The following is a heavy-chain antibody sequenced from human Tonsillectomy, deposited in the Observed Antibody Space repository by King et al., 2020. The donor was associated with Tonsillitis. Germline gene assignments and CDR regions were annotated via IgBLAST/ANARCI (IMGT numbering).Heavy chain of an antibody. J-gene: IGHJ4*02. Sequence: VQLVESGAEVKKPGSSVKVSCKASGGTFSSYAISWVRQAPGQGLEWMGGIIPIFGTANYAQKFQGRVTITADESTSTAYMELSSLRSEDTAVYYCARSRRFYDILTGWPPGHDYFDYWGQGTLVTVSS. CDR3: ARSRRFYDILTGWPPGHDYFDY. D-gene: IGHD3-9*01. CDR1: GGTFSSYA. V-gene: IGHV1-69*01. CDR2: IIPIFGTA.